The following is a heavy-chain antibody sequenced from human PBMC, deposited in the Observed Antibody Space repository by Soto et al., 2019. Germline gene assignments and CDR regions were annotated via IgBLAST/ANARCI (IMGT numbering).Heavy chain of an antibody. Sequence: SETLSLTCAVYGGSVNGYYWNWIRQPPGKGLEWIGAINHTGGTHYNPSLKSRVTMSVDTTKNQFSLRLSSVTAADTATYYCATRITVFGLLIPPFDPWGQGTQVTVYS. CDR1: GGSVNGYY. CDR2: INHTGGT. V-gene: IGHV4-34*01. J-gene: IGHJ5*02. CDR3: ATRITVFGLLIPPFDP. D-gene: IGHD3-3*01.